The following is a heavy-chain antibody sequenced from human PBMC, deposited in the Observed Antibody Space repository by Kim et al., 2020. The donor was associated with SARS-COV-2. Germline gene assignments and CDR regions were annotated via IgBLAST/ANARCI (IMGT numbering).Heavy chain of an antibody. CDR3: ARDRPGVGAFDI. Sequence: YYNPPLQSRVTISVDTSKNQFSLKLSSVTAADTAVYYCARDRPGVGAFDIWGQGTMVTVSS. V-gene: IGHV4-31*02. J-gene: IGHJ3*02. D-gene: IGHD1-26*01.